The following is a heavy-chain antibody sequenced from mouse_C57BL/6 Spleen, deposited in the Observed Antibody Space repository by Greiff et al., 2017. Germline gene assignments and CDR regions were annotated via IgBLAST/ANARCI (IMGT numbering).Heavy chain of an antibody. V-gene: IGHV5-17*01. CDR1: GFTFSDYG. Sequence: EVKLVESGGGLVKPGGSLKLSCAASGFTFSDYGMHWVRQAPEKGLEWVAYISSGSSTIYYADTVKGRVTISRDNAKNTRFLQMTSLRSEDTAMYYCARKPLAYYFDYWGQGTTLTVSS. CDR3: ARKPLAYYFDY. J-gene: IGHJ2*01. CDR2: ISSGSSTI.